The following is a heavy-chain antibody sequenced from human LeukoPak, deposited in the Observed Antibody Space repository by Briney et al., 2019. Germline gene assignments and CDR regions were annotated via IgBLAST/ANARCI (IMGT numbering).Heavy chain of an antibody. CDR1: GASISTGSYF. V-gene: IGHV4-61*02. CDR2: IYASRNT. CDR3: ARGDHSGGLDP. J-gene: IGHJ5*02. Sequence: TLSLTCAVSGASISTGSYFWTWLRQPAGTGLEWIGRIYASRNTNYNPSLNSRVTISVDTSKNRFSLKLRSVTAADAAVYYCARGDHSGGLDPWGQGTLVTVSS. D-gene: IGHD3-10*01.